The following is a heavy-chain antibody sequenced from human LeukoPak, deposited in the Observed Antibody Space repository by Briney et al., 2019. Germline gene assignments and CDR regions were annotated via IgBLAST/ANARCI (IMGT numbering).Heavy chain of an antibody. J-gene: IGHJ6*02. CDR1: GGSFSGYY. CDR3: AREYDYGGNSQPRNGIYYYYGLDV. V-gene: IGHV3-11*05. D-gene: IGHD4-23*01. Sequence: LSLTCAVYGGSFSGYYWSWIRQAPGKGLEWVSYISSSSSHTNYADSVKGRFTISRDNAKNSLYLQMNSLRAEDTAVYYCAREYDYGGNSQPRNGIYYYYGLDVWGQGTTVTVSS. CDR2: ISSSSSHT.